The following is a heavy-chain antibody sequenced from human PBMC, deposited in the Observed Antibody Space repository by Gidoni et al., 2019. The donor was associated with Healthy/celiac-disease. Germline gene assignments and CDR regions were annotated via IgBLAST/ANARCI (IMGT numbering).Heavy chain of an antibody. V-gene: IGHV3-30-3*01. CDR2: ISYDGSNK. J-gene: IGHJ4*02. CDR3: ARDGGPFMITFGGVKGYFDY. Sequence: QVQLVESGGGVVQPGRSLRLSCAASGFTFSSYAMHWVRQAPGKGLEWVAVISYDGSNKYYADSVKGRFTISRDNSKNTLYLQMNSLRAEDTAVYYCARDGGPFMITFGGVKGYFDYWGQGTLVTVSP. CDR1: GFTFSSYA. D-gene: IGHD3-16*01.